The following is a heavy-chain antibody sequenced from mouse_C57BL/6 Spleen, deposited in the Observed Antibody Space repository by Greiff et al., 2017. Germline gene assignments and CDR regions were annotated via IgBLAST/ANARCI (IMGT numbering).Heavy chain of an antibody. V-gene: IGHV1-50*01. CDR2: IDPPDSYT. D-gene: IGHD3-2*02. CDR3: ASGELRLPLAY. J-gene: IGHJ3*01. Sequence: QVQLQQPGAELVKPGASVKLSCKASGYTFTSYWMQWVKQRPGQGLEWIGEIDPPDSYTNYNQKFKGKATLTADTSSSTAYMQLSSLTSEDSAVYFCASGELRLPLAYWGQGTLVTVSA. CDR1: GYTFTSYW.